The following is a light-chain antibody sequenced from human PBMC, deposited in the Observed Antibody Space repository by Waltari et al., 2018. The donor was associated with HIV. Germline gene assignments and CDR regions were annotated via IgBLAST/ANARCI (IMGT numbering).Light chain of an antibody. CDR1: SSNIGAGYD. J-gene: IGLJ2*01. V-gene: IGLV1-40*01. Sequence: QSELTQPPSVSAAPGQRVTISCTGSSSNIGAGYDVHWYQQVPGRAPKCVIYCNSYRPSGVPDLFSGSKSGSSASLVITGVQSEDEADYYCQSYDSNLSGLFGGGTKVTVL. CDR2: CNS. CDR3: QSYDSNLSGL.